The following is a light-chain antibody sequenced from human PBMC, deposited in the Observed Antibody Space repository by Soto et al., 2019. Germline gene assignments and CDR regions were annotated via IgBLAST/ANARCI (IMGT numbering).Light chain of an antibody. V-gene: IGKV3-20*01. CDR3: QQYGNSPFT. CDR2: AAS. CDR1: QSVGSNY. J-gene: IGKJ3*01. Sequence: DILLTQSPGTLSLSPGERATLSCRASQSVGSNYLAWYQQNPGQAPRLLIYAASRRATGIPDRFTGSGSGTDFPLTIGRLEPEDFAVYYCQQYGNSPFTFGPGTKVDL.